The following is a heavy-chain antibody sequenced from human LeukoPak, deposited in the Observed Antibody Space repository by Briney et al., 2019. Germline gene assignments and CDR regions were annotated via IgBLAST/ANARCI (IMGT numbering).Heavy chain of an antibody. CDR1: GFTFASHA. V-gene: IGHV3-23*01. J-gene: IGHJ4*02. Sequence: GGSLRLSCEASGFTFASHAMYWVRQAPGKGLEWVVGIFGSGGSPHYADSVKGRFTISRDNPRNTVYLQINSLRDEDTAVYYCGKTTVGYSSGQKPAWPVDYWGQGTLVTVSS. CDR2: IFGSGGSP. D-gene: IGHD5-18*01. CDR3: GKTTVGYSSGQKPAWPVDY.